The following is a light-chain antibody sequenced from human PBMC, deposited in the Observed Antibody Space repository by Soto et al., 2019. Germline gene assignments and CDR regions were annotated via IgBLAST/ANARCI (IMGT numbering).Light chain of an antibody. V-gene: IGLV1-44*01. Sequence: QSVLTQPPSASGTPGQRVTISCSGSTSNIGRNTVHWYQQLPGTAPKLLIYSNNQRPSGVPDRFSGSKSGTSASLAISWLQSENEADYYCAAWDDSLNGVVFGGGTKLTVL. CDR3: AAWDDSLNGVV. CDR2: SNN. J-gene: IGLJ2*01. CDR1: TSNIGRNT.